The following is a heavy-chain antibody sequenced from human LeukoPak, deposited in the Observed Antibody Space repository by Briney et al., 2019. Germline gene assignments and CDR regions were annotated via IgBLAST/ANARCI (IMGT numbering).Heavy chain of an antibody. J-gene: IGHJ4*02. Sequence: PGGSLRHSCAASGFTFSTYAMHWVRQAPGKGLEWVALISYDGSNKYYADSVKGRFTISRDNSKNTLYLQMNSLTAEDTAVYFCARDETKRGYSYGTSPFDYWGQGTLVTVSS. CDR3: ARDETKRGYSYGTSPFDY. V-gene: IGHV3-30*04. CDR1: GFTFSTYA. D-gene: IGHD5-18*01. CDR2: ISYDGSNK.